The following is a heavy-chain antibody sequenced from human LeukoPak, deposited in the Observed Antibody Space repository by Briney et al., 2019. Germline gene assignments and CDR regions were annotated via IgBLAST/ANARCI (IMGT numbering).Heavy chain of an antibody. CDR2: IYYSGST. CDR3: AGAVRGVPRYFDY. Sequence: SETLSLTCTVSGGSISSYYWSWIRQPPGKGLEWIGYIYYSGSTNYNPSLKSRVTISVDTSKNQFSLKLSSVTAADTAVYYCAGAVRGVPRYFDYWGQGTLVTVSS. CDR1: GGSISSYY. D-gene: IGHD3-10*02. J-gene: IGHJ4*02. V-gene: IGHV4-59*12.